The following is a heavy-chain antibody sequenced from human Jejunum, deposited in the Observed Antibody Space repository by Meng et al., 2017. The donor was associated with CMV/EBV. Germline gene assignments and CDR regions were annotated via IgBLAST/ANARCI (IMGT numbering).Heavy chain of an antibody. D-gene: IGHD6-25*01. CDR3: ASGGYNRPLDY. J-gene: IGHJ4*02. CDR1: GGYISSYY. CDR2: IYYSGST. Sequence: CTVSGGYISSYYWSWIRHPPGKGLEWIGYIYYSGSTNYNPSLKSRVTISVDTSKNQFSLKLWSVTAADTAVYYCASGGYNRPLDYWGQGTLVTVSS. V-gene: IGHV4-59*01.